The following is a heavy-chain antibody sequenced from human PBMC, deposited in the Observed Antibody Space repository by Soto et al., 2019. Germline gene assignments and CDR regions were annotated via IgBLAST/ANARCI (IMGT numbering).Heavy chain of an antibody. V-gene: IGHV4-4*07. CDR2: IYTSGST. J-gene: IGHJ6*02. D-gene: IGHD4-17*01. Sequence: PSETLSLTCTVSGGSISSYYWSWIRQPAGKGLEWIGRIYTSGSTNYNPSLKSRVTMSVDTSKNQFSLKLSSVTAADTAVYYCARDTAVTNYYYGTDVWGQGTTVTVSS. CDR3: ARDTAVTNYYYGTDV. CDR1: GGSISSYY.